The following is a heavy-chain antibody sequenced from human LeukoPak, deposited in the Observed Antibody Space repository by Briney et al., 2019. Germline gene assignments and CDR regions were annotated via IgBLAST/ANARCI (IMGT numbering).Heavy chain of an antibody. CDR1: GGSISSYY. CDR3: AREVTSGSYYDY. Sequence: SETLSLTCTVSGGSISSYYWSWIRQPPGKGLEWIWYIYYSVSTNYNPSLKSRVTISVDTSKNQFSLKLSSVTAADTAVYYCAREVTSGSYYDYWGQGTLVTVSS. J-gene: IGHJ4*02. V-gene: IGHV4-59*01. D-gene: IGHD1-26*01. CDR2: IYYSVST.